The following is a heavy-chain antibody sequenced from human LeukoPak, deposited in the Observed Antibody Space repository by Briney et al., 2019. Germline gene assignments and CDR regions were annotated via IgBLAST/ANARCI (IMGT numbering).Heavy chain of an antibody. CDR2: IATDGSQT. V-gene: IGHV3-30-3*01. CDR3: VRKRQDTIVHTGVFDF. D-gene: IGHD4-23*01. CDR1: GFTFTNHI. J-gene: IGHJ3*01. Sequence: QPGGSLRLSCAASGFTFTNHIMHWVRQAPGKGLGWVASIATDGSQTFYRGSVKGRFTISRDNSENKLYLQMNSLRAEDTAVYFCVRKRQDTIVHTGVFDFGGQGTILSVSS.